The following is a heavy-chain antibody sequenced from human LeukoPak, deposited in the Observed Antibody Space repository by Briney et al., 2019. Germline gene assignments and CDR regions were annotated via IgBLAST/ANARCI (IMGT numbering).Heavy chain of an antibody. J-gene: IGHJ4*02. V-gene: IGHV3-23*01. Sequence: GGSLRLSCAVSGTTLSNYGMSWVRQAPGKGLEWVAGMSDSGGRTNYADSVKGRFTISRDNPKNTLYLQMNSLRAEDTAVYFCAKRGVVIRVILVGFHKEAYYFDSWGQGALVTVSS. CDR3: AKRGVVIRVILVGFHKEAYYFDS. CDR2: MSDSGGRT. D-gene: IGHD3-22*01. CDR1: GTTLSNYG.